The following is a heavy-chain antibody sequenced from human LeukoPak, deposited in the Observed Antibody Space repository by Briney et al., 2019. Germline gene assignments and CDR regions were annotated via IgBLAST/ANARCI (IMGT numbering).Heavy chain of an antibody. D-gene: IGHD3-16*01. CDR1: GYTFTSYY. J-gene: IGHJ4*02. V-gene: IGHV1-46*01. CDR3: ARNGGGGDY. CDR2: ISPSGGNT. Sequence: GASVKVSCKASGYTFTSYYIHWVRQAPGQGFEWMGIISPSGGNTRYSQKFQGRVTMTRDTSTSTVYMELRSLRSEDTAVYYCARNGGGGDYWGQGTLVTVSS.